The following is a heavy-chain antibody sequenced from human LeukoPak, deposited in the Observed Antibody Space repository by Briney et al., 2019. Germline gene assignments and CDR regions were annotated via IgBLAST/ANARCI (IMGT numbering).Heavy chain of an antibody. CDR2: IYTSGST. J-gene: IGHJ5*02. CDR3: ARDLVRGGINWFDP. Sequence: SETLSLTCTVSGGSISSYYWSWIWQPAGKGLEWIGRIYTSGSTNYNPSLKSRVTTSVDTSKNQFSLKLSSVTAADTAVYYCARDLVRGGINWFDPWGQGTLVTVSS. CDR1: GGSISSYY. V-gene: IGHV4-4*07. D-gene: IGHD3-10*01.